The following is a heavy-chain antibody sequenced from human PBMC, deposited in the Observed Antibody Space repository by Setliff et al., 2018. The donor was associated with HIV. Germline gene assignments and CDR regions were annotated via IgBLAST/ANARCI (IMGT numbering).Heavy chain of an antibody. J-gene: IGHJ6*02. CDR2: IFRAGNA. V-gene: IGHV4-61*02. Sequence: SETLSLTCTVSGGSISSGAYLWAWLRQPAGKGLEWIGRIFRAGNATYNPSLKNRATMSVDTSQNNFSLKLKQVTAADTAVYYCAVEQYHFVVDYYYYYGRDVWGQGNTVTVSS. CDR3: AVEQYHFVVDYYYYYGRDV. CDR1: GGSISSGAYL. D-gene: IGHD4-4*01.